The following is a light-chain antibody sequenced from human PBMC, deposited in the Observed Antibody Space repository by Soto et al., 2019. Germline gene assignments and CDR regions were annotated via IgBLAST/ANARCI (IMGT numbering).Light chain of an antibody. CDR2: DAS. CDR1: QSVGGH. V-gene: IGKV3-11*01. J-gene: IGKJ5*01. CDR3: QQRNNWPPSIT. Sequence: EIVLTQSPATLSLSPGERATRSCRASQSVGGHLAWYQQKPGQAPRLLIYDASDRATGIPARFSGSGSETDFTLTISSLEPDDFAVYYCQQRNNWPPSITFGQGTRLEIK.